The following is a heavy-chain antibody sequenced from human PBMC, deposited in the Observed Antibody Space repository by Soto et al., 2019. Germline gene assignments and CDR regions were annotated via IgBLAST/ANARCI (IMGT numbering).Heavy chain of an antibody. V-gene: IGHV4-34*01. CDR2: INHSGST. CDR1: GGSFSGYY. J-gene: IGHJ4*02. D-gene: IGHD1-26*01. Sequence: SETLSLTCTVSGGSFSGYYWSWIRQPPGKGLEWIGEINHSGSTNYNPSLKNRLTITKDTSKNQVVLTMTNMDPVDTATYYCARRRGGAVGATGDGAKNFDFWGQGTLVTVSS. CDR3: ARRRGGAVGATGDGAKNFDF.